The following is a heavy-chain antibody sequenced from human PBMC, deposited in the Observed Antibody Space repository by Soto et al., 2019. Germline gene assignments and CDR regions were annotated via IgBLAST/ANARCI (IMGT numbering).Heavy chain of an antibody. CDR3: ARLGNTAMSRRPYYYYGMDV. J-gene: IGHJ6*02. CDR2: INHSGST. CDR1: GGSFSGYY. Sequence: SETLSLTCAVYGGSFSGYYWSWIRQPPGKGLEWIGEINHSGSTNYNPSLKSRVTISVDTSKNQFSLKLSSVTAADTAVYYCARLGNTAMSRRPYYYYGMDVWGQGTTVTVSS. V-gene: IGHV4-34*01. D-gene: IGHD5-18*01.